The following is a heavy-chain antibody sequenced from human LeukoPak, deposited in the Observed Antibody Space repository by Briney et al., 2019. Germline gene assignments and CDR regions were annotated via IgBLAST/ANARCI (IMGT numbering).Heavy chain of an antibody. D-gene: IGHD5-18*01. CDR3: ARDHRGYSYGLFDN. V-gene: IGHV4-34*01. J-gene: IGHJ4*02. CDR1: GGSFSGYY. CDR2: IEHSGST. Sequence: PSETLSLPCAVYGGSFSGYYWSWIRQPPGKGLEWIGEIEHSGSTNYNPSLKSRVTISVDTSKNQFSLRLSSVTAADTAVYYCARDHRGYSYGLFDNWGQGTLVTVSS.